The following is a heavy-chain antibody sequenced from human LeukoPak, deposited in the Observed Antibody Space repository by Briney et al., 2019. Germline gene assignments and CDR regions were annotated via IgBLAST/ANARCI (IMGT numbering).Heavy chain of an antibody. CDR1: GYTFTGNY. CDR3: ARGSVGATIPEYYFDY. D-gene: IGHD1-26*01. V-gene: IGHV1-2*02. CDR2: INPNSGDR. J-gene: IGHJ4*02. Sequence: GASVKVSCKASGYTFTGNYMHWVRQAPGQGLEWVGWINPNSGDRSYAQTFQGRVTMTRDTSTSTVYMDLSSLRSEDTAVYYCARGSVGATIPEYYFDYWGQGTLVTVSS.